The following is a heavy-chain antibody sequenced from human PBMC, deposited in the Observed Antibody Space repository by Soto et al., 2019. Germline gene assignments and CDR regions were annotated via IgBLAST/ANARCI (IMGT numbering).Heavy chain of an antibody. CDR3: AREDYYDSSGYQYGMDV. D-gene: IGHD3-22*01. CDR1: GFTFSSYS. J-gene: IGHJ6*02. Sequence: GVLRLSCAASGFTFSSYSMNWVRQAPGKGLEWVSYISSSSSTIYYADSVKGRFTISRDNAKNSLYLQMNSLRDEDTAVYYCAREDYYDSSGYQYGMDVWGQGTTVTVSS. CDR2: ISSSSSTI. V-gene: IGHV3-48*02.